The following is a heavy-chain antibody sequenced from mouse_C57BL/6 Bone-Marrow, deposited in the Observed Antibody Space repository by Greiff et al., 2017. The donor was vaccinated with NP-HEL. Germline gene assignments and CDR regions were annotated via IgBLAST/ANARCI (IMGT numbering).Heavy chain of an antibody. V-gene: IGHV1-75*01. D-gene: IGHD1-1*01. J-gene: IGHJ1*03. CDR2: IFPGSGST. CDR1: GYTFTDYY. CDR3: AREWLGLTITTGV. Sequence: VKLVESGPELVKPGASVKISCKASGYTFTDYYINWVKQRPGQGLEWIGWIFPGSGSTYYNEKFKGKATLTVDKSSSTAYMLLSSLTSEDSAVYFCAREWLGLTITTGVWGTGTTVTVSS.